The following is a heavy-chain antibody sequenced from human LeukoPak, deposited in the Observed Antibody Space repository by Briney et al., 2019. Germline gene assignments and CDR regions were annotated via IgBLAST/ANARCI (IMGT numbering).Heavy chain of an antibody. CDR2: IGTYGGDT. CDR1: TSR. J-gene: IGHJ5*01. Sequence: ASVTVSCKATSRISWVRQAPGQGLEWMGWIGTYGGDTYYAQKFQGRITVTTDTSTSTVYMELRNLRSDDTAVYYCARDLWNFYDDSGYNRDFDSWGQGTLVTVSS. CDR3: ARDLWNFYDDSGYNRDFDS. V-gene: IGHV1-18*01. D-gene: IGHD3-22*01.